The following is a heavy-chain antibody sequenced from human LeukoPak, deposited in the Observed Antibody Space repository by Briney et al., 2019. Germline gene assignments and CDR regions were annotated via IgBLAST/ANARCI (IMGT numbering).Heavy chain of an antibody. V-gene: IGHV3-48*02. CDR3: ARGWRGYSFDY. D-gene: IGHD3-3*01. CDR2: ITSGGSTI. J-gene: IGHJ4*02. CDR1: GFTFSGYS. Sequence: GGSLRLSCAASGFTFSGYSMNWVRQAPGKGLEWVSYITSGGSTIYYADSVKGRFTISRDNPKNSLYLQMNSLGDEDTAVYYCARGWRGYSFDYWGQGTLVTVSS.